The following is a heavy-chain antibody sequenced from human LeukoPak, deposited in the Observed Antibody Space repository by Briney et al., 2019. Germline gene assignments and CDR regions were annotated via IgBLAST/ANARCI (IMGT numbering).Heavy chain of an antibody. V-gene: IGHV3-23*01. CDR3: AKPGTRWGSWSHGPRDYFDY. J-gene: IGHJ4*02. CDR2: ISGSGGST. Sequence: PGGSLRLSCAASGFTFSSYAMSWVRQAPGKGLEWVSAISGSGGSTYYADSVKGRFTISRDNSKNTLYLQMNSLRAEDTAVYYCAKPGTRWGSWSHGPRDYFDYWGQGTLVTVSS. CDR1: GFTFSSYA. D-gene: IGHD6-13*01.